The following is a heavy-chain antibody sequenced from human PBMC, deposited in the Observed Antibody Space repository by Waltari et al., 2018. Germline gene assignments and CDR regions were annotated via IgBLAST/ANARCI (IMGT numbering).Heavy chain of an antibody. V-gene: IGHV1-46*01. CDR1: GYTFTSYY. CDR3: AREVTVGVGATDY. CDR2: SSPRGDAT. J-gene: IGHJ4*02. D-gene: IGHD1-26*01. Sequence: QVQLVQSGPEVKKPGASMKVSCKASGYTFTSYYMHWVRQAPGQGLEWVGRSSPRGDATIYAQRFQGRATMTRETSTSTIYMDLSSLTSEDTAVYYCAREVTVGVGATDYWGQGTLVTVSS.